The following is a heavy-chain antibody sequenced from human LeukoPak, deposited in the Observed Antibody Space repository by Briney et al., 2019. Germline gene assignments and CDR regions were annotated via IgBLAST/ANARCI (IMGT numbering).Heavy chain of an antibody. V-gene: IGHV1-8*01. CDR1: GFTFTNYD. D-gene: IGHD3-10*01. Sequence: EASVNVSCKATGFTFTNYDINWVRQATGQGLEWMGWMNPINGNTGYAQKFQGRVTMTRDTSISTAYMELRSLTSEDTAVYYCVRDGEGVAISVNYWFAPWGQGTLVTVSS. J-gene: IGHJ5*02. CDR2: MNPINGNT. CDR3: VRDGEGVAISVNYWFAP.